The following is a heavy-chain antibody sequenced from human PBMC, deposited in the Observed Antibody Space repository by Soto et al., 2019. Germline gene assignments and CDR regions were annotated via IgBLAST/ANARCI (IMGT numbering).Heavy chain of an antibody. J-gene: IGHJ4*02. D-gene: IGHD6-13*01. CDR2: IKSKTDGGTT. V-gene: IGHV3-15*07. Sequence: EVQLVESGGGLVKPGGSLRLSCAASGFTFSNAWMNWVRQAPGKGLEWVGRIKSKTDGGTTDYAAPVKGRFTISRDDSKNTLYLQMNSLKTEDTAVYYWTTGVGIAAAGNDDYWGQGTLVTVSS. CDR1: GFTFSNAW. CDR3: TTGVGIAAAGNDDY.